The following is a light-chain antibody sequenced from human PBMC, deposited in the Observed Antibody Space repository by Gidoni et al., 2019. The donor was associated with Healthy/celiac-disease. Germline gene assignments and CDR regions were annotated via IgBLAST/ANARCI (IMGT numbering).Light chain of an antibody. CDR3: QSYDSSLSAVV. CDR1: SSNIGAGYD. CDR2: GNS. Sequence: QSVLTQPPAVSGGPGQRVTISCTGSSSNIGAGYDVHWYQQLPGTAPDLLIYGNSNRPSGVPDRFSGSKSGTSASLAITGLQAEDEADYYCQSYDSSLSAVVFGGGTKLTVL. V-gene: IGLV1-40*01. J-gene: IGLJ2*01.